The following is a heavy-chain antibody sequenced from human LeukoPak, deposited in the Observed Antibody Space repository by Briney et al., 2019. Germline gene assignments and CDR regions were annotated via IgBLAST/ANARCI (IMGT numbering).Heavy chain of an antibody. CDR3: ARFAAGGSYYYYMDV. V-gene: IGHV3-48*01. Sequence: GGSLRLSCAASGFTFSSYTMNWVRQPPGKGLEWVSNIGTSSTTIYYADSVKGRFTISRDNAKNSLYLQMNSLRADDTAVYYCARFAAGGSYYYYMDVWGKGTTVIVSS. J-gene: IGHJ6*03. D-gene: IGHD6-25*01. CDR1: GFTFSSYT. CDR2: IGTSSTTI.